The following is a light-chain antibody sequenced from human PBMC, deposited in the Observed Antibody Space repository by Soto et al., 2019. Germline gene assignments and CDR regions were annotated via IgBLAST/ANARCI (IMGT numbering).Light chain of an antibody. Sequence: QSVLTQPPSASGTPGQRVTLFCSGSSSNIGSNVVNWFQQLPGTAPKLLIYSNNLRPSGVPDRFSGSKSGTSASLAITGLQADDESDYYGAAWDDSLSAYGFGTGTKLTVL. CDR2: SNN. CDR3: AAWDDSLSAYG. V-gene: IGLV1-44*01. CDR1: SSNIGSNV. J-gene: IGLJ1*01.